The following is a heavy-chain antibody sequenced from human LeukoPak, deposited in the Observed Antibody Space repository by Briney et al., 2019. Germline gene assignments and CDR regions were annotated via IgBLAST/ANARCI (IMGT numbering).Heavy chain of an antibody. V-gene: IGHV3-20*03. J-gene: IGHJ6*03. D-gene: IGHD1-14*01. CDR2: INWNGGST. Sequence: WIRQPPGKGLEWVSGINWNGGSTGYADSVKGRFTISRDNAKNSLYLQMNSLRAEDTALYYCARDFTEGGYYYYYYMDVWGKGTTVTVSS. CDR3: ARDFTEGGYYYYYYMDV.